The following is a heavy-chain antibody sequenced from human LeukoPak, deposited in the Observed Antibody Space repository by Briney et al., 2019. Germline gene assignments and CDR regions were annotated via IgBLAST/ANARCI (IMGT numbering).Heavy chain of an antibody. CDR1: GGTFSSYA. Sequence: SVKVSCKASGGTFSSYAISWVRLAPGQGLEWMGRIIPIFGTANYAQKFQGRVTITTDESTSTAYMELSSLRSEDTAVYYCATEIGHYDILTGYYADIDYWGQGTLVTVSS. J-gene: IGHJ4*02. V-gene: IGHV1-69*05. D-gene: IGHD3-9*01. CDR3: ATEIGHYDILTGYYADIDY. CDR2: IIPIFGTA.